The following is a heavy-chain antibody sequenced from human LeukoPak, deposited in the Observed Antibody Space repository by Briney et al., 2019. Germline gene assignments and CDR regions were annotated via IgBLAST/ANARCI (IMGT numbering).Heavy chain of an antibody. CDR2: ISSTARYK. CDR1: GFAFRSYT. D-gene: IGHD4-17*01. J-gene: IGHJ3*02. Sequence: GSLRLSCAAYGFAFRSYTMNWVRLAPGKGLEWVSSISSTARYKYYADSVRGRFTISRDNANNSLSLEMDSLRAEDTAVYFCARDRGTLTLVDAFDIWGPGTTVTVSS. CDR3: ARDRGTLTLVDAFDI. V-gene: IGHV3-21*01.